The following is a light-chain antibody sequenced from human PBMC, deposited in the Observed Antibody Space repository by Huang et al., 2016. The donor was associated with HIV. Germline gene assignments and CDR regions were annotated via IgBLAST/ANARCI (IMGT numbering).Light chain of an antibody. J-gene: IGKJ4*01. CDR3: HQYNNWLLS. Sequence: EIVMTQSPATLSVSPGQRVTLSCRANRSLSTNLAWYQQRHGQAPRLLIYGSSTRAPVIPARFSGSGSRTDFSLTISSLQSEDFALYYCHQYNNWLLSFGGGTRV. CDR2: GSS. CDR1: RSLSTN. V-gene: IGKV3-15*01.